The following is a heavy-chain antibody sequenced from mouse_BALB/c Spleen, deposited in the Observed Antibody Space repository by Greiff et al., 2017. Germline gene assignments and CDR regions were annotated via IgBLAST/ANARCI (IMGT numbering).Heavy chain of an antibody. CDR3: NSCYGNCGAMDY. J-gene: IGHJ4*01. CDR1: GFNIKDTY. Sequence: VQLQQSGAELVKPGASVKLSCTASGFNIKDTYMHWVKQRPEQGLEWIGWIDPENGDTEYAPKFQGKATMTADTSSNTAYLQLSSLTSEDTAVYYCNSCYGNCGAMDYWGQGTSVTVSS. CDR2: IDPENGDT. V-gene: IGHV14-4*02. D-gene: IGHD2-10*01.